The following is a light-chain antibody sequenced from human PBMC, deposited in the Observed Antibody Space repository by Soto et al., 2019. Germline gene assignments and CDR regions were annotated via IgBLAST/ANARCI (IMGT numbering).Light chain of an antibody. J-gene: IGLJ3*02. CDR3: SSYTRSSTRV. CDR2: KVS. CDR1: SSDVGGYNY. V-gene: IGLV2-14*01. Sequence: QSALTQPASVSGSPGQSITISCTGTSSDVGGYNYVSWYQQHPGKAPKLMIYKVSNRPSGVSNRFSGSKSGNTASLTISGLQAEDEADYYCSSYTRSSTRVFGGATKLTVL.